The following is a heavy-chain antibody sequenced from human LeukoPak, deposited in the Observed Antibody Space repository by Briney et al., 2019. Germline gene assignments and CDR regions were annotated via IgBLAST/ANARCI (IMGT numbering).Heavy chain of an antibody. J-gene: IGHJ4*02. V-gene: IGHV3-23*01. CDR3: ANQARRTGYYFDN. CDR1: GVTFAVYA. Sequence: GGSLRLSCAASGVTFAVYAMTGAGRARGQGREWVASVSSSVGSTFYADSVQGRFIVSRDNSKNTLYLQMSSLRAEATPVYYCANQARRTGYYFDNWGQGTLVTVSS. CDR2: VSSSVGST.